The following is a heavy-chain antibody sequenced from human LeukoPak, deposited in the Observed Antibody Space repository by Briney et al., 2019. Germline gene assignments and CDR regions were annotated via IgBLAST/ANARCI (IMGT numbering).Heavy chain of an antibody. J-gene: IGHJ4*02. CDR1: GGSFSGYY. D-gene: IGHD3-16*02. CDR2: INHSGST. V-gene: IGHV4-34*01. Sequence: SETLSLTCAVYGGSFSGYYWSWIRQPPGKGLEWIGEINHSGSTNYNPSLKSRVTISVDTSKNQFSLKLSSVTAADTAVYYRARGDYDYVWGSYRYPTGHVWGQGTLVTVSS. CDR3: ARGDYDYVWGSYRYPTGHV.